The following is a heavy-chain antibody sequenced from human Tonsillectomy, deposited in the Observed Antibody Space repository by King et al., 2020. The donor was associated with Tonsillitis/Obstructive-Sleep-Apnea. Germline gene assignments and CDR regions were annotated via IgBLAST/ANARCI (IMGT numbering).Heavy chain of an antibody. CDR3: ARDIVVVPAAMRYNWFDP. Sequence: QLVQSGAEVKKPGASVKVSCKASGYTFTSYYMHWVRQAPGQGLEWMGIINPSGGSTSYAQKFQGRVTMTRETSTSTVYMELSSLRSEDTAVYYCARDIVVVPAAMRYNWFDPWGQGTLVTVSS. CDR1: GYTFTSYY. J-gene: IGHJ5*02. V-gene: IGHV1-46*01. D-gene: IGHD2-2*01. CDR2: INPSGGST.